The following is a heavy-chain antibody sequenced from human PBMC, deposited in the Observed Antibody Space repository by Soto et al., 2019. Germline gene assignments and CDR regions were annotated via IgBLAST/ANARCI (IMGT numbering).Heavy chain of an antibody. CDR2: ISGSGIST. V-gene: IGHV3-23*01. J-gene: IGHJ2*01. CDR1: GFTFRSYA. Sequence: DVQLLESGGGLVQPGGSLRLSCAASGFTFRSYAMSWVRQAPGKGLEWVSGISGSGISTHYADSVKGRFTVSRDNSKNTLYLQMNSLRAEDTAVSNCAKEPVGPDWYFELWGRGTLVTVSS. CDR3: AKEPVGPDWYFEL.